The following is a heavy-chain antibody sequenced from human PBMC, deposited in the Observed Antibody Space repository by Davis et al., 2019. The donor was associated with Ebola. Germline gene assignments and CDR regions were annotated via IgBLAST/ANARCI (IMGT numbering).Heavy chain of an antibody. V-gene: IGHV1-46*01. J-gene: IGHJ4*02. CDR1: GYTFTSFY. CDR3: ARDTSGIAVAGQ. Sequence: AASVKVSCKASGYTFTSFYIHWVRQAPGQGLEWMGIINPSGGSTTSAHKFQGRVTMTTDTSTSTAYMELRSLRSDDTAVYYCARDTSGIAVAGQWGQGTLVTVSS. CDR2: INPSGGST. D-gene: IGHD6-19*01.